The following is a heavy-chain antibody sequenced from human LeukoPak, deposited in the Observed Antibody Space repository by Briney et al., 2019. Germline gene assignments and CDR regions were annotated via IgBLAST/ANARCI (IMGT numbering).Heavy chain of an antibody. J-gene: IGHJ4*02. CDR1: GGSISSSSYY. CDR3: ARGRTYYGSGSYYSG. Sequence: SETLSLTCTVSGGSISSSSYYWGWIRQPPGKGLEWIGEINHSGSTNYNPSLKSRVTISVDTSKNQFSLKLSSVTAADTAVYYCARGRTYYGSGSYYSGWGQGTLATVSS. V-gene: IGHV4-39*07. D-gene: IGHD3-10*01. CDR2: INHSGST.